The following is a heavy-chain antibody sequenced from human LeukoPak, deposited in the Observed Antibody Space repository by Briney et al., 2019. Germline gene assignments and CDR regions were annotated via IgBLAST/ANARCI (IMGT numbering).Heavy chain of an antibody. CDR2: ISGSGGST. Sequence: PGGSPRLSCAASGFTFSSYAMSWVRQAPGKGLEWVSAISGSGGSTYYADSVKGRFTISRDNSKNTLYLQMNSLRAEDTAVYYCAKDSAAAGVFDYWGQGTLVTVSS. J-gene: IGHJ4*02. CDR1: GFTFSSYA. D-gene: IGHD6-13*01. V-gene: IGHV3-23*01. CDR3: AKDSAAAGVFDY.